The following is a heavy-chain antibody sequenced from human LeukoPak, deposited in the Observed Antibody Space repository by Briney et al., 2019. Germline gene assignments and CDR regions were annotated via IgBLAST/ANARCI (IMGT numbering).Heavy chain of an antibody. D-gene: IGHD6-19*01. Sequence: PGGTLRLSCAASGFTFSSYAMNWVRQAPGKGLEWVSAINRSGDSTYYADSVKGRFTISRDNSKYTLYLQMNSVSAEDTAVYYCARDSSGFAHWGQGTLVTVSS. CDR3: ARDSSGFAH. V-gene: IGHV3-23*01. CDR1: GFTFSSYA. CDR2: INRSGDST. J-gene: IGHJ4*02.